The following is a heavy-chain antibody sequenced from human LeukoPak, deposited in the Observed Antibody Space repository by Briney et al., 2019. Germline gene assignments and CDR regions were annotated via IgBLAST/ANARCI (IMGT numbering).Heavy chain of an antibody. J-gene: IGHJ4*02. V-gene: IGHV3-73*01. Sequence: GGSLKLSCAASGFTFSGSAMHWVRQAPGKGLEWVGRIRSKANSYATAYAASVKGRFTISRDDTKNTAYLQMNSLKTEDTAVYYCTSHDYGDYIPFDYWGQGTLVTVSS. CDR1: GFTFSGSA. CDR2: IRSKANSYAT. D-gene: IGHD4-17*01. CDR3: TSHDYGDYIPFDY.